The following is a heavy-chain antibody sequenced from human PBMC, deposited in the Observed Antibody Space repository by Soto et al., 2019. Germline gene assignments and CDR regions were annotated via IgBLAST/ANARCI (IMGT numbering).Heavy chain of an antibody. CDR1: GGSISSGGYY. V-gene: IGHV4-31*03. CDR3: ARVRIVVVVAGDYYMDV. CDR2: IYYSGST. Sequence: QVQLQESGPGLVKPSQTLSLTCTVSGGSISSGGYYWSWIRQHPGKGLEWIGYIYYSGSTYYNPSLKSRVTISVDTSKDQFSLKLSSVTAADTAVYYCARVRIVVVVAGDYYMDVWGKGTTVTVSS. D-gene: IGHD2-15*01. J-gene: IGHJ6*03.